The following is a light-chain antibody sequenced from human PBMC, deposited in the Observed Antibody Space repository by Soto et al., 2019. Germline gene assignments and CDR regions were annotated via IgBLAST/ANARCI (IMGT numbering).Light chain of an antibody. Sequence: QSALTQPPSASGSPGQTVAISCTGTSSDVGAYNYVSWYQQHPGKAPKLMIYDVIQRPSGVPARFSGSKSGNTAYLTVSGLQPEDEADYYCCSYTTSSTYVFGTGTKLTVL. CDR3: CSYTTSSTYV. CDR2: DVI. J-gene: IGLJ1*01. V-gene: IGLV2-8*01. CDR1: SSDVGAYNY.